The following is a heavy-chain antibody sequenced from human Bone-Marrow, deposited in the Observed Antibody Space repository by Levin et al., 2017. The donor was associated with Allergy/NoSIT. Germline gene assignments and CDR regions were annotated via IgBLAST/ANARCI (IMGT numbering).Heavy chain of an antibody. Sequence: SETLSLTCAVYGGSFSGYYWSWIRQPPGKGLEWIGEINHSGSTNYNPSLKSRVTISVDTSKNQFSLKLSSVTAADTAVYYCARGEYDYVWGSFPDYWGQGTLVTVSS. J-gene: IGHJ4*02. CDR3: ARGEYDYVWGSFPDY. V-gene: IGHV4-34*01. CDR2: INHSGST. D-gene: IGHD3-16*01. CDR1: GGSFSGYY.